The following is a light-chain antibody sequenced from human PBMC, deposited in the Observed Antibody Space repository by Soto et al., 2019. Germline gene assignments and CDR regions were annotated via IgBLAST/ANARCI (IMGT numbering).Light chain of an antibody. CDR1: SSDVGGYNY. CDR2: DVS. V-gene: IGLV2-14*01. CDR3: SSYTISITVV. J-gene: IGLJ2*01. Sequence: QSALTQPASVSGSPGQSITISCTGTSSDVGGYNYVSWYQQHPGKAPKLMIYDVSNRPSGVSNRFSGSKSGNTASLTISGLQAEDEGDYYCSSYTISITVVFGGGTKLTVL.